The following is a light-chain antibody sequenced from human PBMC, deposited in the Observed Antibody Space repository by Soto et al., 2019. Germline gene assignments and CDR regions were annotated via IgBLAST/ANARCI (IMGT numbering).Light chain of an antibody. CDR3: GSWDSSLSARV. J-gene: IGLJ1*01. Sequence: QSVLTQPPSVSAAPGQKVTISCSRSSSNIGNNYVSWYQQFPGTAPKLLIYDNNKRPSGIPVRFSGSKSGTSATLGITGLQTGDEADYYCGSWDSSLSARVFGTGTKVTVL. CDR1: SSNIGNNY. CDR2: DNN. V-gene: IGLV1-51*01.